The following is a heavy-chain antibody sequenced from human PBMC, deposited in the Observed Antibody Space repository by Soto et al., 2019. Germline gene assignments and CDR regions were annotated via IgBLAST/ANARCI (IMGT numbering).Heavy chain of an antibody. CDR1: GFTVRSNY. CDR2: IYSDGTT. J-gene: IGHJ5*02. CDR3: AREPRA. V-gene: IGHV3-66*01. Sequence: GGSLRLSCAVSGFTVRSNYMSWVRQAPGKGLEWISVIYSDGTTYYADSVKGRFTMSRDNSKNTLYLQMNSLRAEDTAVYYCAREPRAWGQGTLVTVSS.